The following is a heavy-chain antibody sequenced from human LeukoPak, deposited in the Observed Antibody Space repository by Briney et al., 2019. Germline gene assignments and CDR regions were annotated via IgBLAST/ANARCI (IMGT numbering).Heavy chain of an antibody. J-gene: IGHJ4*02. Sequence: PGGSLILSCTASGCTFGDYAMSWIRQAPGKGLDWVCFSRSKSYGGKTEYAAYVKGRFSILRDDFKRITYLQMNSLKTEDTAVYYCSRGQIWLRGEGSGLDYWGQGTLVTVSS. CDR3: SRGQIWLRGEGSGLDY. D-gene: IGHD5-18*01. CDR1: GCTFGDYA. CDR2: SRSKSYGGKT. V-gene: IGHV3-49*03.